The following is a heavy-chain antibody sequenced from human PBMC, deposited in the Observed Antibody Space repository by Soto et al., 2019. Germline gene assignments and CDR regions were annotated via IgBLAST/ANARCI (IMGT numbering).Heavy chain of an antibody. V-gene: IGHV3-30-3*01. CDR1: GFTFSSYA. CDR2: ISYEGTNK. CDR3: AIVHNAWYYYGMDV. J-gene: IGHJ6*02. Sequence: QVQLVESGGGVVQPGRSLRLSCAASGFTFSSYAMHWVRQAPGKGLEWVALISYEGTNKHYAESVEGRFTISRDNSKNTLSLQMNSLRVEDTAVYSCAIVHNAWYYYGMDVWGQGTTVTVSS. D-gene: IGHD1-20*01.